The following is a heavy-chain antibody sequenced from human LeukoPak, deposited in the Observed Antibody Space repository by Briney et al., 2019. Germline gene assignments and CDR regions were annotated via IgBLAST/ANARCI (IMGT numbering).Heavy chain of an antibody. CDR2: ISYDGSNK. CDR3: ATDFLGGSYLTYFDY. J-gene: IGHJ4*02. D-gene: IGHD1-26*01. Sequence: GGSLRLSCAASGFTFSSYGMHWVRQAPGKGLEWVAVISYDGSNKYYADSVKGRFTISRDNSKNTLYLQMNSLRAVDTAVYYCATDFLGGSYLTYFDYWGQGTLVTVSS. V-gene: IGHV3-30*03. CDR1: GFTFSSYG.